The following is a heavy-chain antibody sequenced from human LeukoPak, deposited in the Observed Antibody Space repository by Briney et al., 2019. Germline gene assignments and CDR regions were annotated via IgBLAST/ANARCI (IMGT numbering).Heavy chain of an antibody. CDR3: ARDHNYAFDN. D-gene: IGHD1-1*01. V-gene: IGHV3-48*01. CDR2: IGIDSGNT. CDR1: GFPFIEYS. J-gene: IGHJ4*02. Sequence: GGSLRLSCTASGFPFIEYSMNWVRQVPGKGLEWISYIGIDSGNTKYADSVRCRFTISADKAKNSPYLQMNSLRVEDTAVYYCARDHNYAFDNWGQGTLVSVAS.